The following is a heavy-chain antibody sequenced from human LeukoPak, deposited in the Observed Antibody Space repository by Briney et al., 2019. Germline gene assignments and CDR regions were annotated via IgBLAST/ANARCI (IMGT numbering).Heavy chain of an antibody. Sequence: PSETLSLTCAVSGYSISSGYYWGWIRQPPGKGLEWIGSIYHSGSTYYNPSLKSRVTISVDTSKNQFSLKLSSVTAADTAVYYCARALGYDFWSGYYTGNWFDPWGQETLVTVSS. CDR2: IYHSGST. CDR1: GYSISSGYY. D-gene: IGHD3-3*01. V-gene: IGHV4-38-2*01. CDR3: ARALGYDFWSGYYTGNWFDP. J-gene: IGHJ5*02.